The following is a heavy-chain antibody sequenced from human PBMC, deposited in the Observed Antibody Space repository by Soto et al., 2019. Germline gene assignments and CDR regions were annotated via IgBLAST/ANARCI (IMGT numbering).Heavy chain of an antibody. J-gene: IGHJ5*02. CDR3: ARAPYYYDSSGYYPGSKANGGWFDP. Sequence: QVHLVQSGAEVKKPGASVKVSCKASGYTFTSYAMHWVRQAPGQRLECMGWINAGHGNTKYSQKFQGRVTITRDTSASTAYMELSSLRSEDTAVYYCARAPYYYDSSGYYPGSKANGGWFDPWGQGTLVTVSS. CDR1: GYTFTSYA. V-gene: IGHV1-3*01. D-gene: IGHD3-22*01. CDR2: INAGHGNT.